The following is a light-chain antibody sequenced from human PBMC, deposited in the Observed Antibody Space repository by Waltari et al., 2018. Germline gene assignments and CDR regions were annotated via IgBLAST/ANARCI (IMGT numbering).Light chain of an antibody. CDR2: GKN. Sequence: SSELTQDPAVSVALGQTVRITCQGDRLRSYYASWYQQKPGQAPVLVIYGKNNRPSGIPDRFSGSSSGNTASLTITGAQAEDEADYYCNSRDSSGNHPVVFGGGTKLTVL. J-gene: IGLJ2*01. CDR3: NSRDSSGNHPVV. V-gene: IGLV3-19*01. CDR1: RLRSYY.